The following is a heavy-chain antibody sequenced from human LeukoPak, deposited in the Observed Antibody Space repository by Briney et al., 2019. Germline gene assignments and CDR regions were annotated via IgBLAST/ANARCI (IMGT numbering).Heavy chain of an antibody. CDR3: ARDRIRVDY. CDR2: INSDGSST. CDR1: GFTFSSYW. V-gene: IGHV3-74*01. J-gene: IGHJ4*02. D-gene: IGHD1-14*01. Sequence: GGSLRLSCAASGFTFSSYWMHWVRQAPGQGLGWVSRINSDGSSTSHADSVKGRFTISRDNAKNTLYLQVNSPRAEDTAVYYCARDRIRVDYWGQGTLVTVSS.